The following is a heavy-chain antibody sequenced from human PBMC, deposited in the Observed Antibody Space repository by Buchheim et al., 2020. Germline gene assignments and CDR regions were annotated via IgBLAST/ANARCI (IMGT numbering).Heavy chain of an antibody. Sequence: QVQLQQWGAGLLKPSETLSLTCAVYGGSFSGYYWSWIRQPPGKGLEWIGEINHSGSTNYNPSLKSRVTISVDTSKNQFSLKLSSVTAADTAMYYCARPDDYYYYGMDVWGQGTT. J-gene: IGHJ6*02. CDR2: INHSGST. V-gene: IGHV4-34*01. CDR1: GGSFSGYY. D-gene: IGHD1-14*01. CDR3: ARPDDYYYYGMDV.